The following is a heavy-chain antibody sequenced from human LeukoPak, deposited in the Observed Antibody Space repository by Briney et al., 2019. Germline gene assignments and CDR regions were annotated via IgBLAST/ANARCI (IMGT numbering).Heavy chain of an antibody. D-gene: IGHD5-12*01. J-gene: IGHJ4*02. CDR3: ARVGYSGYDTKIFDY. V-gene: IGHV4-59*01. CDR1: GGSISSYY. CDR2: IYYSGST. Sequence: KPSETLSLTCTVSGGSISSYYWSWIRQPPGKGLEWIGYIYYSGSTNYNPSLKSRVTISVDTSKNQFSLKLSSVTAADTAVYYCARVGYSGYDTKIFDYWGQGTLVTVSS.